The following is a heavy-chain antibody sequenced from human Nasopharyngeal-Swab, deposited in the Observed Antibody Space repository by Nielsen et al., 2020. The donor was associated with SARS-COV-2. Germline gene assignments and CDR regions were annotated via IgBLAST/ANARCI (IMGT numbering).Heavy chain of an antibody. D-gene: IGHD4-17*01. V-gene: IGHV3-49*04. CDR2: IRSKAYGGTT. J-gene: IGHJ4*02. Sequence: GESLKISCTTSGFTFGDYAMSWVRQAPGKGLGWVAFIRSKAYGGTTEYAASVKGRFTISRDDSKTIAYLQMNSLKTEDTAVYYCTRDPDYGDNEVLFDYWGQGTLVTVSS. CDR3: TRDPDYGDNEVLFDY. CDR1: GFTFGDYA.